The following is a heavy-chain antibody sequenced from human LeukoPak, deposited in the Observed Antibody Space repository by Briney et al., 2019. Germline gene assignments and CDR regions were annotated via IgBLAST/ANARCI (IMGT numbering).Heavy chain of an antibody. CDR1: GGSISSSNW. CDR3: ARDFLYYYDSSGYPGWLYYYMDV. J-gene: IGHJ6*03. V-gene: IGHV4-4*02. D-gene: IGHD3-22*01. Sequence: SGTLSLTCAVSGGSISSSNWWSWVRQPPGKGLEWIGEIYHSGSTNYNPSLKSRVTISVDKSKNQFSLKLSSVTAADTAVYYCARDFLYYYDSSGYPGWLYYYMDVWGKGTTVTVSS. CDR2: IYHSGST.